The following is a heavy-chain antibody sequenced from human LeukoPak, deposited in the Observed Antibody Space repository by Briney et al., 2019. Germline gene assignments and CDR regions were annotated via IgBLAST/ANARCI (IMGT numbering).Heavy chain of an antibody. CDR3: ARAPYDSTGYETPLAFDI. Sequence: GGSLRLSCAASGFTFSTYTMNWVSQAAGQELEWVSTIRSSRSYIYCGVSVKGRFTISSDNAKNSLYLQMNSLRAEDTAVYYCARAPYDSTGYETPLAFDIWGQGTMVTVSS. V-gene: IGHV3-21*01. CDR1: GFTFSTYT. J-gene: IGHJ3*02. D-gene: IGHD3-22*01. CDR2: IRSSRSYI.